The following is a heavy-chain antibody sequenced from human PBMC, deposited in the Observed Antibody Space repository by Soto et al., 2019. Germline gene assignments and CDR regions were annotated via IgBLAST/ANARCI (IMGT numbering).Heavy chain of an antibody. D-gene: IGHD3-10*01. CDR3: EKSINMVRFDY. CDR1: GFTFSSYV. V-gene: IGHV3-30*18. J-gene: IGHJ4*02. CDR2: ISYDGSNK. Sequence: GGSLRLSCAASGFTFSSYVMPWVRQAPGKGMEWVEVISYDGSNKYYADYVKGRFTISRDNYKNTLYMQMKSLRAEETAVYYCEKSINMVRFDYWGQGTLVTVSS.